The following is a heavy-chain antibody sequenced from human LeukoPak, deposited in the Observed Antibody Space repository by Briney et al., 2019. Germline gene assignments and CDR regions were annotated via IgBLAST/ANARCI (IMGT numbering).Heavy chain of an antibody. V-gene: IGHV3-48*03. CDR1: GFTFSSYE. CDR2: ISTSGSPI. Sequence: GGSLRLSCAASGFTFSSYEMNWVRQAPGKGLEWVSYISTSGSPIYYADSVKGRFTISRDNAKNSLYLQMNSLRAEDTAVYYCARKYCSSTSCLIDYWGRGTLVTVSS. CDR3: ARKYCSSTSCLIDY. J-gene: IGHJ4*02. D-gene: IGHD2-2*01.